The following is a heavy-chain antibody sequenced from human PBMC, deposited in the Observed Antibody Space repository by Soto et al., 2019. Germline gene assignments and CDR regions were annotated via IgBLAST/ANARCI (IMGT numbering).Heavy chain of an antibody. J-gene: IGHJ4*02. D-gene: IGHD3-22*01. CDR1: GFTFSSYS. Sequence: GGSLRLSCAASGFTFSSYSMNWVRQAPGKGLEWVSYISSSSSTIYYADSVKGRFTISRDNAKNSLYLQMNSLRDEDTAVYYCARVAYYYDSSGSATFAYWGQGTLVPV. CDR2: ISSSSSTI. V-gene: IGHV3-48*02. CDR3: ARVAYYYDSSGSATFAY.